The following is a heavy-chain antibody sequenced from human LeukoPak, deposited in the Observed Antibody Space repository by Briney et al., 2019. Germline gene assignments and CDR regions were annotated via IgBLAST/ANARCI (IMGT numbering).Heavy chain of an antibody. CDR3: AKVKEMYSSGSYYFDY. CDR1: GFTFSSYG. V-gene: IGHV3-30*18. CDR2: ISYDGFNP. D-gene: IGHD6-19*01. J-gene: IGHJ4*02. Sequence: PGRSLGLSCAASGFTFSSYGMHWVRQAPGKGLEWVAVISYDGFNPYYADSVKGRFTISRDNSKNTLWLQMNSLRAEDTAVYYCAKVKEMYSSGSYYFDYWGQGTLVTVSS.